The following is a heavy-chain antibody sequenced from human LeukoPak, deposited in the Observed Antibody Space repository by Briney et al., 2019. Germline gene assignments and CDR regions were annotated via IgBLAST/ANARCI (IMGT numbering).Heavy chain of an antibody. CDR1: GFTFSSYS. D-gene: IGHD3-3*01. CDR3: AREVTIFGVVIGY. Sequence: GGSLRLSCAGTGFTFSSYSMDWVRQAPGKGLEWVSSISSSGTYIYYADSVKGRFTISRDNAKKSLYLQMNGLRAEDTAVYYCAREVTIFGVVIGYWGQGTLVTVSS. V-gene: IGHV3-21*01. CDR2: ISSSGTYI. J-gene: IGHJ4*02.